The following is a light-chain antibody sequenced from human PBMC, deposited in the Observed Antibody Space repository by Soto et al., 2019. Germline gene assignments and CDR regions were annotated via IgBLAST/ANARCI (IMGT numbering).Light chain of an antibody. CDR3: SSYAGSYTVV. CDR1: SSDVGGYNY. Sequence: QSALTQPPSASGSPGQSVTISCTGTSSDVGGYNYVSWYQQHPGKAPKLMIYEVNKRPSGVPDRFSGSNSGNTASLTVSGLQTEDEADYYCSSYAGSYTVVFGGGTKLTVL. CDR2: EVN. J-gene: IGLJ2*01. V-gene: IGLV2-8*01.